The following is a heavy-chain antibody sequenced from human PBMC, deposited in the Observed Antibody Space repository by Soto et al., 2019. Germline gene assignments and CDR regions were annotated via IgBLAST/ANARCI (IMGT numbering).Heavy chain of an antibody. Sequence: QVQLQQWGAGLLKPSETLSLTCAVYCGSFRGYYWSWIRQPPGKGLEWIEEINHSGSTNYNPSLKSRVTMSVDTSKNQFSLKLSSVTAADTAVYYCARTSKFDCWGQGTLVTVSS. CDR3: ARTSKFDC. D-gene: IGHD6-6*01. V-gene: IGHV4-34*01. CDR2: INHSGST. J-gene: IGHJ4*02. CDR1: CGSFRGYY.